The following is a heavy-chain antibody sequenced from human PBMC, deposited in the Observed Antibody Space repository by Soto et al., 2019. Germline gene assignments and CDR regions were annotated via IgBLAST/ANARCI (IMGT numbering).Heavy chain of an antibody. V-gene: IGHV1-46*01. CDR2: INPSDGST. CDR3: ARGLRLWFGGYYYYGMDV. CDR1: GYTFTSYY. J-gene: IGHJ6*02. D-gene: IGHD3-10*01. Sequence: ASVKVSCKASGYTFTSYYMHWVRQAPGQGLEWMGIINPSDGSTSYAQKFQGRVTMTRDTSTSTAYMELRSLRSDDTAVYYCARGLRLWFGGYYYYGMDVWGQGTTVTVSS.